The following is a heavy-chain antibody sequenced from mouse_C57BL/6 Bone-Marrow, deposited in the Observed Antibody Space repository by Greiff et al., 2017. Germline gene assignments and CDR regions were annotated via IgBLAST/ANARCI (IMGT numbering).Heavy chain of an antibody. Sequence: EVKLMESGGGLVQSGRSLRLSCATSGFTFSDFYMEWVRQAPGKGLEWIAASRNKANDYTTEYSASVKGRFIVSRDTSQSILYLQMNALRAEDTANYFWARDPQGYFCLWGQRTNLTGFS. J-gene: IGHJ2*01. V-gene: IGHV7-1*01. CDR3: ARDPQGYFCL. D-gene: IGHD2-14*01. CDR1: GFTFSDFY. CDR2: SRNKANDYTT.